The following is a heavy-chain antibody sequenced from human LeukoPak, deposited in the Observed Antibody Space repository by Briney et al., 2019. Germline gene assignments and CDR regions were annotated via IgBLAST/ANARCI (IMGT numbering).Heavy chain of an antibody. CDR3: AKDGKVGATYYYYYMDV. J-gene: IGHJ6*03. Sequence: GGSLRLSCAASRFTFSSYGMHWVRQAPGKGLKWVAFIRYDGSNKYYADSVKGRFTISRDNSKNTLYLQMNSLRAEDTAVYYCAKDGKVGATYYYYYMDVWGKGTTVTVSS. CDR1: RFTFSSYG. D-gene: IGHD1-26*01. CDR2: IRYDGSNK. V-gene: IGHV3-30*02.